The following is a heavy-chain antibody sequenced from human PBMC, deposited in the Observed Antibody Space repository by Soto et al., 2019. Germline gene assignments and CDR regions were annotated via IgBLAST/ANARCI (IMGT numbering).Heavy chain of an antibody. D-gene: IGHD2-15*01. V-gene: IGHV1-2*02. CDR3: ARHRVGDYSAFDI. CDR1: GYTFTGYY. J-gene: IGHJ3*02. Sequence: ASVKVSCKASGYTFTGYYMHWVRQAPGQGLEWMGWINPNSGGTNYAQKFQGRVTMTRDTSISTAYMELSRLRSDDTAVYYCARHRVGDYSAFDIWGQGTMVTVSS. CDR2: INPNSGGT.